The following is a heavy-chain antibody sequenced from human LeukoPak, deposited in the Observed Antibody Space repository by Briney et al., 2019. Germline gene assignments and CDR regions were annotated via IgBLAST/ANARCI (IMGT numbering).Heavy chain of an antibody. CDR2: TYYGSKWYD. CDR3: ARGRPLVGATQNAFDI. J-gene: IGHJ3*02. Sequence: SQTLSLTCAISGDSVSSNSAAWNWIRQSPSRGLEWLGRTYYGSKWYDGYAVSVRSRITINPDTSKNQFSLQLNSVTPEDTAVYYCARGRPLVGATQNAFDIWGQGTMVTVSS. D-gene: IGHD1-26*01. CDR1: GDSVSSNSAA. V-gene: IGHV6-1*01.